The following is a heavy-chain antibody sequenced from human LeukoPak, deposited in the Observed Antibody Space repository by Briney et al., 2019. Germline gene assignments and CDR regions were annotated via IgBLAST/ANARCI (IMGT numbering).Heavy chain of an antibody. CDR1: GGSISSYY. V-gene: IGHV4-59*12. CDR2: IYYSGST. D-gene: IGHD4-17*01. J-gene: IGHJ1*01. Sequence: PSETLSLTCTVSGGSISSYYWSWIRQPPGKGLEWIGYIYYSGSTNYNPSLKSRVTISVDTSKKQFSLRLSSVTAADTAVYYCAREHYGDFQHWGQGTLVTVSS. CDR3: AREHYGDFQH.